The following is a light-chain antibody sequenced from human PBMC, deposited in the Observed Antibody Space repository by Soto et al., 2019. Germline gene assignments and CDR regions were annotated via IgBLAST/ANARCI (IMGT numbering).Light chain of an antibody. CDR2: DDS. J-gene: IGLJ2*01. Sequence: SYALTQPPSVSVAPGQTARITCGGDNIGSKSVHWYQQKPGQAPVLVVYDDSDRPPGIPERFSGSNSGNTATLTISRVEAGDEADYYCQVWDSSSDHVVFGGGTKVTVL. V-gene: IGLV3-21*02. CDR3: QVWDSSSDHVV. CDR1: NIGSKS.